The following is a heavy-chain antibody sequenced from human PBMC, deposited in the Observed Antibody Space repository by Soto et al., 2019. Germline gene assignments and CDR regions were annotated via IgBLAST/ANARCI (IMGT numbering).Heavy chain of an antibody. Sequence: AASVKVSCKASGYTFTGYYMHWVRQAPGQGLEWMGWINPNSGGTNYAQKFQGRVTMTRDTSISTAYMELSRLRSDDTAVYYCARVVDTAMVINYWGQGTLVTVSS. CDR3: ARVVDTAMVINY. V-gene: IGHV1-2*02. D-gene: IGHD5-18*01. J-gene: IGHJ4*02. CDR1: GYTFTGYY. CDR2: INPNSGGT.